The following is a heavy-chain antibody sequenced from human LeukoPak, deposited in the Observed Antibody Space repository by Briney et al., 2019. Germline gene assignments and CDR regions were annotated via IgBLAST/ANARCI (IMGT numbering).Heavy chain of an antibody. D-gene: IGHD6-19*01. Sequence: SVKVSCKASGGTFSSYAISWVRQAPGQGLEWMGRIIPIFGTANYAQKFQGRVTITADESTSTAYMELSSLRSEDTAVYYCARDLRYSSGWTFFDYWGQGTLVTVSS. J-gene: IGHJ4*02. CDR1: GGTFSSYA. CDR3: ARDLRYSSGWTFFDY. CDR2: IIPIFGTA. V-gene: IGHV1-69*13.